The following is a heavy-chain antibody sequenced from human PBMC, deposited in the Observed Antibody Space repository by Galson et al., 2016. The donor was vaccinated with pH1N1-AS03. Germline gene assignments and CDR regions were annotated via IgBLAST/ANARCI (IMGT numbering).Heavy chain of an antibody. Sequence: SVKVSCKASGLTFSSYAISWVRQAPGQGLEWMGWITPKDDDTNYAPKFQGRVTMTRDLSTSSAYLELKRLTSDDTAVYFCARDGGGIIDDALDTWGQGTLVTVSS. J-gene: IGHJ3*02. CDR1: GLTFSSYA. V-gene: IGHV1-18*01. CDR3: ARDGGGIIDDALDT. CDR2: ITPKDDDT. D-gene: IGHD2-21*01.